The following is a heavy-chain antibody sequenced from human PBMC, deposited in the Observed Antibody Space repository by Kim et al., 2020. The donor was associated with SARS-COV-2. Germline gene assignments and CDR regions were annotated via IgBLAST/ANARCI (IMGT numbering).Heavy chain of an antibody. J-gene: IGHJ4*02. CDR2: IIPIFGTA. CDR3: ATSAAAVPGPSSDY. V-gene: IGHV1-69*13. Sequence: SVKVSCKASGGTFSSYAISWVRQAPGQGLEWMGGIIPIFGTANYAQKFQGRVTITADESTSTAYMELSSLRSEDTAVYYCATSAAAVPGPSSDYWGQGTLVTVSS. D-gene: IGHD6-13*01. CDR1: GGTFSSYA.